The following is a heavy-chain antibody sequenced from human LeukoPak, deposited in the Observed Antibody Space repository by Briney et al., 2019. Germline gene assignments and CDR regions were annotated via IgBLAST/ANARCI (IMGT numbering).Heavy chain of an antibody. J-gene: IGHJ5*02. V-gene: IGHV4-34*01. CDR1: GGSISFYY. CDR3: ARAAPYYRWFDP. CDR2: INHSGST. Sequence: SETLSLTCTVSGGSISFYYWGWIRQPPGKGLEWIGEINHSGSTNYNPSLKSRVTISVDTSKNQFSLKLSSVTAADTAVYYCARAAPYYRWFDPWGQGTLVTVSS. D-gene: IGHD3-10*01.